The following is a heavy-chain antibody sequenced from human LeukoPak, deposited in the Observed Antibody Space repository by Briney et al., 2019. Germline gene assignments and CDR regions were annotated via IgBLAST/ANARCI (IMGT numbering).Heavy chain of an antibody. D-gene: IGHD3-10*01. J-gene: IGHJ6*02. CDR3: AGSKTYYYGSGKYGMDV. CDR1: GGTFSSYA. V-gene: IGHV1-69*04. CDR2: IIPTLGIA. Sequence: SVKVSCKASGGTFSSYAISWVRQAPGQGLEWMGRIIPTLGIANYAQKFQGRVTITADKSTSTAYMELSSLRSEDTAVYYCAGSKTYYYGSGKYGMDVWGQGTTATVSS.